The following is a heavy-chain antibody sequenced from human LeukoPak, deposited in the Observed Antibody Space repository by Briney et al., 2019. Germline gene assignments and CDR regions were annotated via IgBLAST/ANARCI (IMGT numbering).Heavy chain of an antibody. Sequence: ASQTLSLTCTVSGGSISSGSYYWSWIRQPAGKGLEWIGRIYTSGSTNYNPSLKSRVPISVDTSKNQFSLKLSSVTAADTAVYYCASTRPKDAAVDYWGQGTLVTVSS. J-gene: IGHJ4*02. CDR1: GGSISSGSYY. CDR3: ASTRPKDAAVDY. D-gene: IGHD2-15*01. CDR2: IYTSGST. V-gene: IGHV4-61*02.